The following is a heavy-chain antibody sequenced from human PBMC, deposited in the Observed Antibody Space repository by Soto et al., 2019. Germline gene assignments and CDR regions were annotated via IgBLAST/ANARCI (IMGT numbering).Heavy chain of an antibody. V-gene: IGHV3-11*06. CDR3: ASSSPDYDILTGYYKGAFDI. J-gene: IGHJ3*02. Sequence: LRLSCAASGFTFSDYYMSWIRQAPGKGLEWVSYISSSSSYTNYADSVKGRFTISRDNAKNSLYLQMNSLRAEDTAVYYCASSSPDYDILTGYYKGAFDIWGQGTMVTVSS. D-gene: IGHD3-9*01. CDR1: GFTFSDYY. CDR2: ISSSSSYT.